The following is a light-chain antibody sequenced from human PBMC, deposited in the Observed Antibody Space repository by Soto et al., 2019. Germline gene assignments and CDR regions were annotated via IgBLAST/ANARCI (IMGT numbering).Light chain of an antibody. CDR3: QQYDKWPLT. V-gene: IGKV3-15*01. J-gene: IGKJ3*01. Sequence: EIVMTQSPATLSVSPGERASLSCRASQSISTNLAWYQQKPGQAPRLLIYGASTRATGIPAMFSGSGSGTEFTLTISSPQSEDFAVYYCQQYDKWPLTFGPGTKVDIE. CDR1: QSISTN. CDR2: GAS.